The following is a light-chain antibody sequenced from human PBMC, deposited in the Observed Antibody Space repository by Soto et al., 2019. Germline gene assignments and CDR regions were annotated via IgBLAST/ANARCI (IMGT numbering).Light chain of an antibody. J-gene: IGKJ1*01. CDR1: QSISSW. CDR2: DAS. Sequence: DIQMTQSPSTLSASVGDRATITCRASQSISSWLAWYQQKPGKAPKLLIYDASSLESGVPSRFSGSGSGTEFTLAIGSLQPDDFAADYCQQYAWTCGRGTEVEIK. CDR3: QQYAWT. V-gene: IGKV1-5*01.